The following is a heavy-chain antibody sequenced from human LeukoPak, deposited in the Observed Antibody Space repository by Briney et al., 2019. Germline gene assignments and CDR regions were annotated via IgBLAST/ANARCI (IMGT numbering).Heavy chain of an antibody. V-gene: IGHV5-10-1*01. CDR2: IDPSDSYT. D-gene: IGHD1-14*01. CDR1: SYK. Sequence: SYKNSWVRQMPGKGLEWMGRIDPSDSYTNYSPSFQGHVTISADKSISTAYLQWSSLKASDTAMYYCARLGIFTEYNWFDPWGQGTLVTVSS. J-gene: IGHJ5*02. CDR3: ARLGIFTEYNWFDP.